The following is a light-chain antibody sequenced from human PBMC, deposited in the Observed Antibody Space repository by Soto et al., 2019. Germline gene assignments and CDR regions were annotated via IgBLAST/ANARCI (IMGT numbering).Light chain of an antibody. Sequence: EIVLTQSPGTLSLSPGERATLSCRASQSVSSSYLAWYQQKPDHAPRLLIYGASRTATGIPDRFSGSGSGTDCTLTISRLETEDIAVYYGQQYGRSPQPFGQGTKLEIK. J-gene: IGKJ2*01. V-gene: IGKV3-20*01. CDR1: QSVSSSY. CDR3: QQYGRSPQP. CDR2: GAS.